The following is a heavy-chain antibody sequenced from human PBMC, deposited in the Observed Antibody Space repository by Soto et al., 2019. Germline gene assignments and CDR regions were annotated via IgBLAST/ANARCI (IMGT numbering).Heavy chain of an antibody. V-gene: IGHV4-31*03. Sequence: SETLSLTCTVSGGSISSGGYYWSWIRQHPGKGLEWIGYIYYSGSTYYNPSLKSRVTISVDTSKNQFSLKLSSVTAADTAVYYCARGAAAPYQAERNYYYYYGMDVWGQGTTVTVSS. CDR2: IYYSGST. D-gene: IGHD6-13*01. CDR3: ARGAAAPYQAERNYYYYYGMDV. J-gene: IGHJ6*02. CDR1: GGSISSGGYY.